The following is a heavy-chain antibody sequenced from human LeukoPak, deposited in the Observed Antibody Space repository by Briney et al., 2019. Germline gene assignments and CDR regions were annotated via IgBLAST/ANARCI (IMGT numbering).Heavy chain of an antibody. J-gene: IGHJ3*02. CDR3: ARGPYSYDSSGAFDI. D-gene: IGHD3-22*01. V-gene: IGHV4-61*02. CDR1: GDSISSGGYY. Sequence: SETLSLTCTVSGDSISSGGYYWSWIRQPAGKGLEWIGRISSSGSTNYNPSLKSRVTISVDTSKNQFSLKLSSVTAADTAVYFCARGPYSYDSSGAFDIWGQGTMVTVSS. CDR2: ISSSGST.